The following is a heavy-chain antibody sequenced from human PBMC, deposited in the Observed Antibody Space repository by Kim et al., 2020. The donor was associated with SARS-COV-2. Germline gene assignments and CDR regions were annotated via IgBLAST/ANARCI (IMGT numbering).Heavy chain of an antibody. CDR3: AKGTLCQWTFDY. D-gene: IGHD2-8*01. J-gene: IGHJ4*02. V-gene: IGHV3-23*01. Sequence: GGSLRLSCAASGFTFNNYAMSWVRQAPGKGPEWVSSISATGGSTYYPDSVKGRFTISRDNSKNTLFLQMNSLRAEDTAVYYCAKGTLCQWTFDYWGQGT. CDR2: ISATGGST. CDR1: GFTFNNYA.